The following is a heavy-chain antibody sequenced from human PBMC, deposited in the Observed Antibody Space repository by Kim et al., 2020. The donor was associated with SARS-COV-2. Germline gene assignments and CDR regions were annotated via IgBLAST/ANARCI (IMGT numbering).Heavy chain of an antibody. J-gene: IGHJ4*02. D-gene: IGHD1-26*01. V-gene: IGHV3-15*01. CDR3: TIRPIVGATTLSVY. CDR2: IKSKTDGGTT. CDR1: GFTFSNAW. Sequence: GGSLRLSCAASGFTFSNAWMSWVRQAPGKGLEWVGRIKSKTDGGTTDYAAPVKGRFTISRDDSKNTLYLQMNSLKTEDTAVYYCTIRPIVGATTLSVYWGQGTLVTVSS.